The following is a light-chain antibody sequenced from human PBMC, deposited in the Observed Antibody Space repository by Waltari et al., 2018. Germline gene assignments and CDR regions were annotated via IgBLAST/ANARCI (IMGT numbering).Light chain of an antibody. CDR1: QRVGNY. CDR3: QQYNDLLPT. V-gene: IGKV3-11*01. J-gene: IGKJ1*01. Sequence: EIVMKQSPATLSLSPGETATLSCRASQRVGNYLAWYHQKPGQAPKILVHRVFFMATGIPDRFSGSGSGTDFTLTINSLEPEDVGVYHCQQYNDLLPTFGQGTKVEIK. CDR2: RVF.